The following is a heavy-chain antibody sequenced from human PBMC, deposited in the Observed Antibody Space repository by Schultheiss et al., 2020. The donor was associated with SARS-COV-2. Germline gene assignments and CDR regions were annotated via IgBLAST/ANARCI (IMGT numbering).Heavy chain of an antibody. CDR1: GYSISSGYY. V-gene: IGHV4-38-2*02. D-gene: IGHD2-2*01. Sequence: SETLSLTCTVSGYSISSGYYWGWIRQPPGKGLEWIGYIYYSGSTYYNPSLKSRVTISVDTSKNQFSLKLSSVTAADTAVYYCAREGDIVVVPAAKNYYYGMDVWGQGTTVTVSS. CDR2: IYYSGST. J-gene: IGHJ6*02. CDR3: AREGDIVVVPAAKNYYYGMDV.